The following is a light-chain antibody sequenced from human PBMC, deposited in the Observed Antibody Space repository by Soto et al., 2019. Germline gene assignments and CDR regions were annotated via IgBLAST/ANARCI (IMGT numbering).Light chain of an antibody. CDR3: QQYGSSPLPT. CDR2: GAS. Sequence: EIVLTQSPGTLSLSPGERATLSCRASQSVSSSYLAWYQQKPGQAPRLLIYGASSRATGIPDMFSGTGSGTDSTLTISRLEPEDVAVYYCQQYGSSPLPTLGGGTKVEIK. CDR1: QSVSSSY. J-gene: IGKJ4*01. V-gene: IGKV3-20*01.